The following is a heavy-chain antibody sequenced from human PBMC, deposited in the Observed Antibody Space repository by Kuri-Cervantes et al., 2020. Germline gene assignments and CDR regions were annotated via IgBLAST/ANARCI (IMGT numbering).Heavy chain of an antibody. D-gene: IGHD6-19*01. CDR1: GFTFSSYA. Sequence: ETLSLTCAASGFTFSSYAMSWVRQAPGKGLEWVSAISGSGGSTYYADSVKGRFTISRDNSKNTLYLQMNSLRAEDTAVYYCAKDGGAVAGPSDYWGQGTLVTVSS. J-gene: IGHJ4*02. V-gene: IGHV3-23*01. CDR2: ISGSGGST. CDR3: AKDGGAVAGPSDY.